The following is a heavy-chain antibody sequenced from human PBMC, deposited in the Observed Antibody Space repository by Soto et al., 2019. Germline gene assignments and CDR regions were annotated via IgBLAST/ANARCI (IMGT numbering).Heavy chain of an antibody. CDR1: GGSISSGGYY. V-gene: IGHV4-31*03. D-gene: IGHD3-22*01. Sequence: QVQLQESGPGLVKPSQTLSLTCTVSGGSISSGGYYWSWIRQHPGKGLEWIGYIYYSGSTYYNPSLKSRVIIXXDXSXXQFSLKLSSVTAADTAVYYCARDASSGYYWGVSDYWGQGTLVTVSS. CDR3: ARDASSGYYWGVSDY. J-gene: IGHJ4*02. CDR2: IYYSGST.